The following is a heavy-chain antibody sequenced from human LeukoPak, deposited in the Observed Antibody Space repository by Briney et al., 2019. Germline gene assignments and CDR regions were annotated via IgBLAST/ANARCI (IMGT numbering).Heavy chain of an antibody. CDR1: GGSFSGYY. CDR2: INHSGST. V-gene: IGHV4-34*01. Sequence: SETLSVTSAVYGGSFSGYYWSLIRQPPGKVLHWIGEINHSGSTNYNPSLKSRATISVDKSKNQFSLKLSSVTAADTVVFFKQKTAYDILTPRRPAWFDPWGQGTLVTVSS. CDR3: QKTAYDILTPRRPAWFDP. D-gene: IGHD3-9*01. J-gene: IGHJ5*02.